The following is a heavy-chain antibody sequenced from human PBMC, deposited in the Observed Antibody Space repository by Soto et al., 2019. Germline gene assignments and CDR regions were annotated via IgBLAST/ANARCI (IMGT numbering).Heavy chain of an antibody. V-gene: IGHV4-34*01. Sequence: SETLSLTCAVYGGSFSGYYLNWIRQPPGKGLEWIGEIDHSGYTNYNPSLKSRVTISVDTSKNQFSLRLTSVTAADTAVYYCARVRDWFDPWGQGTLVT. CDR3: ARVRDWFDP. CDR2: IDHSGYT. D-gene: IGHD3-3*01. CDR1: GGSFSGYY. J-gene: IGHJ5*02.